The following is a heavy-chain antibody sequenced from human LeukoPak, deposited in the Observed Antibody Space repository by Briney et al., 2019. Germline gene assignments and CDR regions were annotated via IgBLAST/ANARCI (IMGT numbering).Heavy chain of an antibody. CDR2: ISGSGGST. Sequence: GGSLRLSCAASGFTFSSYAMSWVRQAPGKGLEWVSAISGSGGSTYYADSVKGRFTISRDNSKNTLYLQMSSLRAEDTAVYYCAKAGGDYDRGFDYWGQGTLVTVSS. V-gene: IGHV3-23*01. J-gene: IGHJ4*02. CDR1: GFTFSSYA. D-gene: IGHD4-17*01. CDR3: AKAGGDYDRGFDY.